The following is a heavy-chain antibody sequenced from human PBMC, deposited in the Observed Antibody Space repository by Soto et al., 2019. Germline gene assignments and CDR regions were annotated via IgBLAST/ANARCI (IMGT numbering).Heavy chain of an antibody. V-gene: IGHV1-46*01. D-gene: IGHD6-13*01. CDR3: ASISEHIAAAGNRFDY. CDR1: GYTFTSYY. CDR2: INPSGGST. J-gene: IGHJ4*02. Sequence: ASVKVSCKASGYTFTSYYMHWVRQAPGQGLEWMGIINPSGGSTSYAQKFQGRVTMTGDTSTSTAYMELSSLRSEDTAVYYCASISEHIAAAGNRFDYWGQGTLVTVSS.